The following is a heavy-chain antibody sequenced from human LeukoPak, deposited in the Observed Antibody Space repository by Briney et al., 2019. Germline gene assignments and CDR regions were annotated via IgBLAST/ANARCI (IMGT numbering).Heavy chain of an antibody. CDR3: ARELGYCSSTSCLTWFDP. Sequence: SETLSLTCTVSGGSISSGSYYWSWIRQPAGKGLEWIGRIYTSGSTNYNPSLKSRVTISVDTSKNQFSLKLSSVTAADTAVYYCARELGYCSSTSCLTWFDPWGQGTLVTVSS. J-gene: IGHJ5*02. D-gene: IGHD2-2*01. V-gene: IGHV4-61*02. CDR2: IYTSGST. CDR1: GGSISSGSYY.